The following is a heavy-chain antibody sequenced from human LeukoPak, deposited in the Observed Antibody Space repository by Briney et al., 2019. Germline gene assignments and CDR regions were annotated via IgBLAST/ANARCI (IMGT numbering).Heavy chain of an antibody. CDR2: IKHDGSEK. J-gene: IGHJ4*02. CDR1: GLTLSGQW. V-gene: IGHV3-7*01. Sequence: GGSLRLSCAASGLTLSGQWMNWVRQAPGQGLEWVTNIKHDGSEKYYVDFVKGRFTISRDDAKNSLSLQMNSLRDEDTAVYYCARGVDYWGQGTLVTVSS. CDR3: ARGVDY.